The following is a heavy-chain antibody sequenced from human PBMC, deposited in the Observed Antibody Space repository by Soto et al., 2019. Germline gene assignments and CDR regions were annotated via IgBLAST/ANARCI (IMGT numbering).Heavy chain of an antibody. D-gene: IGHD3-3*01. J-gene: IGHJ6*02. V-gene: IGHV3-33*01. CDR3: ATEYYDFWSGYYVGYGMDV. Sequence: SGGSLRLSCAASGFTFSSYGMHWVRQAPGKGLEWVAVIWYDGSNKYYADSVKGRFTISRDNSKNTLYLQMNSLRAEDTAVYYCATEYYDFWSGYYVGYGMDVWGQGTTVTVSS. CDR1: GFTFSSYG. CDR2: IWYDGSNK.